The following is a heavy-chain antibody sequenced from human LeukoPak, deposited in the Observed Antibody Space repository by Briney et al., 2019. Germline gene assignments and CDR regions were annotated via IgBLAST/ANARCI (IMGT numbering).Heavy chain of an antibody. D-gene: IGHD6-13*01. Sequence: SETLSLTCTVSGGSISSYYWNWIRQPPGKGLEWIGEIYHSGSTNYNPSLKSRVTISVDKSKNQFSLKLSSVTAADTAVYYCARTIAAARAFDIWGQGTMVTVSS. CDR1: GGSISSYY. V-gene: IGHV4-59*12. J-gene: IGHJ3*02. CDR3: ARTIAAARAFDI. CDR2: IYHSGST.